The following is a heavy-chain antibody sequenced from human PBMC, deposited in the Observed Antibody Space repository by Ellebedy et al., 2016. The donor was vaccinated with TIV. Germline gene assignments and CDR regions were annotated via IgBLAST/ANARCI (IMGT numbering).Heavy chain of an antibody. CDR1: GYTFTIYG. D-gene: IGHD1-1*01. CDR2: ISAYNGNT. V-gene: IGHV1-18*01. Sequence: ASVKVSXXASGYTFTIYGISWVRQAPGQGLEWMGWISAYNGNTNYAQKLQGRVTMTTDTSTSTAYMELRSLRSDDTAVYYCARGADNSTGSAFDIWGQGTMVTVSS. CDR3: ARGADNSTGSAFDI. J-gene: IGHJ3*02.